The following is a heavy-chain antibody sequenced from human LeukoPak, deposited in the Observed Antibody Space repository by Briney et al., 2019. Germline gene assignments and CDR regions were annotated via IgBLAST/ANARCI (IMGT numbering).Heavy chain of an antibody. V-gene: IGHV4-38-2*02. CDR2: FYHGGST. Sequence: PLETLSLTCTVSGYSISAISNWGWIRQSPGKGLEWIGSFYHGGSTYYNPSLRSRVTISVDTSKNQFSLKLSSVTAADTAVYYCARTAIFGVVTYYYYMDVWGKGTTVTVSS. D-gene: IGHD3-3*01. CDR3: ARTAIFGVVTYYYYMDV. J-gene: IGHJ6*03. CDR1: GYSISAISN.